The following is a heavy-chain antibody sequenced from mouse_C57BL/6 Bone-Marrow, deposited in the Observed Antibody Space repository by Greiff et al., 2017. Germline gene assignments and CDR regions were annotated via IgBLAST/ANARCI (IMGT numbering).Heavy chain of an antibody. CDR2: IDPETGGT. V-gene: IGHV1-15*01. Sequence: VQLQQSGAELVRPGASVTLSCKASGYTFTDYEMHWVKQTPVHGLEWIGAIDPETGGTAYNQKFKGKAILTADKSSSTTYMELRSLTSEDSAVYYCTRTPRGDWGQGTLVTVSA. J-gene: IGHJ3*01. CDR3: TRTPRGD. D-gene: IGHD3-1*01. CDR1: GYTFTDYE.